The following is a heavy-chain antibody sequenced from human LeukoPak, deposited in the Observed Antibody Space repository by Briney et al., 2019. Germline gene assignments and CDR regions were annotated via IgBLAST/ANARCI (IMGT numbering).Heavy chain of an antibody. CDR1: GFTFSSYA. CDR2: ISYEGSNK. CDR3: ARVGTYYYDSSGYPADAFDI. D-gene: IGHD3-22*01. J-gene: IGHJ3*02. V-gene: IGHV3-30-3*01. Sequence: PGRSLRLSCAASGFTFSSYAMHWVRQAPGKGLEWVAVISYEGSNKYYADSVKGRFTISRDNSKNTLYLQMNSLRAEDTAVYYCARVGTYYYDSSGYPADAFDIWGQGTMVTVSS.